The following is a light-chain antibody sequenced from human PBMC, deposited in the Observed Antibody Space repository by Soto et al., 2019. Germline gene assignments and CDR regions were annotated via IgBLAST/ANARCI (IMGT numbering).Light chain of an antibody. V-gene: IGKV1-5*01. CDR1: QNISSW. J-gene: IGKJ1*01. CDR3: QQYNSYSWT. Sequence: VQMTQSPSTLSASVGERVTSSCRASQNISSWLGWYQQKPGKAPKLLIYDASTLESGVPSRFRGSGSGTEFTLTISSLQPNDFATYYCQQYNSYSWTFGQGTKVDI. CDR2: DAS.